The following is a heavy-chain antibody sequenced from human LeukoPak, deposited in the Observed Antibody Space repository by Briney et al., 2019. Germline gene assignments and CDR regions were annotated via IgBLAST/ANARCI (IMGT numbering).Heavy chain of an antibody. Sequence: PGGSLRLSCAASGFTFSDYYMSWIRQAPGKGLEWVSYIISSGGAIYYADSVRGRFTISRDNARNSMFLHMDDLRAEDTAIYYCATDIVSTSGDYWGQGTLVTVSS. J-gene: IGHJ4*02. D-gene: IGHD5/OR15-5a*01. CDR2: IISSGGAI. CDR3: ATDIVSTSGDY. CDR1: GFTFSDYY. V-gene: IGHV3-11*01.